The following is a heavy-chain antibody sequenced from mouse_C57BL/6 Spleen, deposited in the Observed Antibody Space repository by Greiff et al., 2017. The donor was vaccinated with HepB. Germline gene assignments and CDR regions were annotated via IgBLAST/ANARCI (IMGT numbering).Heavy chain of an antibody. Sequence: VQLKQSGPELVKPGASVKISCKASGYTFTDYYMNWVKQSHGKSLEWIGDINPNNGGTSYNQKFKGKATLTVDKSSSTAYMELRSLTSEDSAGYYCATGTRAWFAYWGQGTLVTVSA. D-gene: IGHD4-1*01. CDR3: ATGTRAWFAY. J-gene: IGHJ3*01. V-gene: IGHV1-26*01. CDR2: INPNNGGT. CDR1: GYTFTDYY.